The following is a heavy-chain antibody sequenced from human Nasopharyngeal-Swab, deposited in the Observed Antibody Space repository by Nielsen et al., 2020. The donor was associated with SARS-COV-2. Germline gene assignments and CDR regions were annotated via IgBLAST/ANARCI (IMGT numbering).Heavy chain of an antibody. CDR1: GGSVSSAGYY. J-gene: IGHJ6*02. D-gene: IGHD3-9*01. CDR2: IYHDGGT. V-gene: IGHV4-61*08. CDR3: ARRYFDSLYGMDV. Sequence: SETLSLTCSVSGGSVSSAGYYWNWIRQPPGRALEWLGYIYHDGGTNYNPSLMGRVIMSVDTSKNQFSLRLTSVTTADTAVYYCARRYFDSLYGMDVWGQGTTVTVSS.